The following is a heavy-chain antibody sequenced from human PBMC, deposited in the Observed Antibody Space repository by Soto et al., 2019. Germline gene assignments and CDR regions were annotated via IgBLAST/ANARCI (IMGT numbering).Heavy chain of an antibody. Sequence: EVQVVESGGGLVKPGGSLRLSCAVSGFTFSTYNMNRVRQAPGKGLQWVSSISSSSSYIYYADSVKGRFTISRDNAKNSLYLQMNSLRVEDTAVYYCSRYYDSLTGYNYWGQGTLVIVSS. CDR1: GFTFSTYN. CDR2: ISSSSSYI. V-gene: IGHV3-21*01. J-gene: IGHJ4*02. CDR3: SRYYDSLTGYNY. D-gene: IGHD3-9*01.